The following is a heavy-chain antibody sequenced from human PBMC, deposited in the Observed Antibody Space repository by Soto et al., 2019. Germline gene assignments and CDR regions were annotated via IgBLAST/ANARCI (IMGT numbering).Heavy chain of an antibody. D-gene: IGHD2-2*01. CDR1: NGSFSVYY. V-gene: IGHV4-34*01. Sequence: SEKLSLTCSVYNGSFSVYYWSWFRQPPGKGLEWIGEINHSGSTNYNPSLKTRVTMSVDTSKNQFSLKVSSVTAADTALYYCARDSTWRGTCDIWGPGIMVTGSS. J-gene: IGHJ3*02. CDR2: INHSGST. CDR3: ARDSTWRGTCDI.